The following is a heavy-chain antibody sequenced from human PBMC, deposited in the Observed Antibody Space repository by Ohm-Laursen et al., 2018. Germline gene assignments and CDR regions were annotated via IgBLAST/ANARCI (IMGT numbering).Heavy chain of an antibody. CDR1: GFIFSSYA. V-gene: IGHV3-23*01. CDR2: ITVNGDNT. Sequence: SLRLSCAAPGFIFSSYAMSWVRQAPGKGLEWVSAITVNGDNTFYADSVKGRFTISRDNSKNTLYLQMNSLTAEDTAAYYCEGKGPQQLYWGQGTLVTVSS. J-gene: IGHJ4*02. CDR3: EGKGPQQLY. D-gene: IGHD6-13*01.